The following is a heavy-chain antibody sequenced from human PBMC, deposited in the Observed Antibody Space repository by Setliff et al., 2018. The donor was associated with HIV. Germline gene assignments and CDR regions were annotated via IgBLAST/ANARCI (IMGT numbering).Heavy chain of an antibody. V-gene: IGHV1-2*04. CDR2: INANRGGT. J-gene: IGHJ4*02. CDR3: ARQFSNSFDY. Sequence: ASVKVSCKTSGYTFTDYYMHWVRQAPGQGLEWMGRINANRGGTGYAQKFQGWVTMTRDTSISTGYMELSRLTSDDTAVYYCARQFSNSFDYWGQGALVTVSS. CDR1: GYTFTDYY. D-gene: IGHD7-27*01.